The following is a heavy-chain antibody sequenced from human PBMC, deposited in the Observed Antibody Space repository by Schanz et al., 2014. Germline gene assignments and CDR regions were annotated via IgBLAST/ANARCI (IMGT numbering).Heavy chain of an antibody. CDR2: IRPDGSDQ. CDR1: GFTVDSNY. D-gene: IGHD2-15*01. V-gene: IGHV3-7*01. J-gene: IGHJ4*02. Sequence: DVQVVESGGDLVQPGGSLRLSCAASGFTVDSNYMSWVRQAPGKGLEWVAIIRPDGSDQHYVDSVKGRFTISRDNAKSSLYLQMNSLRAEDTAVYYCAAGGGFLIDYWGQGTLVTVSS. CDR3: AAGGGFLIDY.